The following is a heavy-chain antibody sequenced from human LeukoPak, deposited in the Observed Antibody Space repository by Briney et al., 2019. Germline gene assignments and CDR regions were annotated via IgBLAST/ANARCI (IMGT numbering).Heavy chain of an antibody. Sequence: PGGSLRLSCAASGFTFSSYAMSWVRQAPGKGLEWVSVISGSGGATYYADPVKGRFTISRDNSKNTLYLQMNSLRAEDTAVYYCAKDGVATITYDYWGQGTLVTVSS. CDR2: ISGSGGAT. CDR1: GFTFSSYA. CDR3: AKDGVATITYDY. D-gene: IGHD5-12*01. V-gene: IGHV3-23*01. J-gene: IGHJ4*02.